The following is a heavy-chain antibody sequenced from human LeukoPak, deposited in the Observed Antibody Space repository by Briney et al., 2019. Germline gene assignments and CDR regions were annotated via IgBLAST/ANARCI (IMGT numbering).Heavy chain of an antibody. CDR2: IYYRGNT. CDR1: GGSISSSSYY. J-gene: IGHJ4*02. V-gene: IGHV4-39*07. D-gene: IGHD3-22*01. Sequence: SETLSLTCTVSGGSISSSSYYWGWIRQPPGKGLEWIGGIYYRGNTYYNPSHKSRVTISVDTSKNQFSLKLSSVTAADTAVYYCAREGSITMIVVPIAGYFDYWGQGTLVTVSS. CDR3: AREGSITMIVVPIAGYFDY.